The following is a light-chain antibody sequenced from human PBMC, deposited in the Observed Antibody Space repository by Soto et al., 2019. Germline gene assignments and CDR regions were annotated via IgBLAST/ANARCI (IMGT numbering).Light chain of an antibody. CDR3: QQYGSSPRT. CDR2: GAF. J-gene: IGKJ1*01. CDR1: QSVSSNY. V-gene: IGKV3-20*01. Sequence: IVLTQSPGPLSLSPGERAPFSCRASQSVSSNYVAWYKQKPGQAPRLLIDGAFKRATGIPDRCSGSGSGTDFTLTISRMEPEDFAVYCCQQYGSSPRTFGQGTKLDIK.